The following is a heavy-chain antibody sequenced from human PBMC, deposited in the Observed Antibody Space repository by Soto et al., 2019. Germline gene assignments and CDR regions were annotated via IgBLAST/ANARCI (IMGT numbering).Heavy chain of an antibody. CDR1: GGSFSGYY. J-gene: IGHJ6*03. D-gene: IGHD2-2*01. Sequence: SETLSLTCAVYGGSFSGYYWSWIRQPPGKGLEWIGEINHSGSTNYNPSLKSRVTISVDTSKNQFSLKLSSVTAADTAVYYCAREGLEDCSSTSCYAEGDYYYMDVWGKGTTVTVSS. V-gene: IGHV4-34*01. CDR3: AREGLEDCSSTSCYAEGDYYYMDV. CDR2: INHSGST.